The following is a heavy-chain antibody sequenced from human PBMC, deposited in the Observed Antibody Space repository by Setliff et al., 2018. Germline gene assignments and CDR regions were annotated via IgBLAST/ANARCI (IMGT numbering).Heavy chain of an antibody. Sequence: TLSLTCTVSGGSISSGSYYWSWSRQPAGKGLEWIGHIYTSGSTNYNPSLKSRVTISVDTSKNQFSLKLSSVTAADTAVYYCAKTPPFYDFWSGSASPGAFDIWGQGTMVTVSS. J-gene: IGHJ3*02. CDR3: AKTPPFYDFWSGSASPGAFDI. CDR1: GGSISSGSYY. V-gene: IGHV4-61*09. D-gene: IGHD3-3*01. CDR2: IYTSGST.